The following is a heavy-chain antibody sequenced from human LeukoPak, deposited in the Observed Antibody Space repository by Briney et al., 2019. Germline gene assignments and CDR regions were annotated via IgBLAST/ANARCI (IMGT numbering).Heavy chain of an antibody. Sequence: GGSLRLSCAASGFTFSSYGMHWVRQAPGKGLEWVAVISYDGSNKYYADSVKGRFTISRDNSKNTLYLQMNSLRADDTAVYYCARVTARQRYYDFWSGYPTLDYWGQGTLVTVSS. CDR1: GFTFSSYG. CDR2: ISYDGSNK. J-gene: IGHJ4*02. D-gene: IGHD3-3*01. V-gene: IGHV3-30*03. CDR3: ARVTARQRYYDFWSGYPTLDY.